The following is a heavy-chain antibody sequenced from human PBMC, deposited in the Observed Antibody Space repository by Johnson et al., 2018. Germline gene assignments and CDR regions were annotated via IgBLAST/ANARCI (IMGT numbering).Heavy chain of an antibody. D-gene: IGHD2-21*02. CDR2: IRSKAYGGTR. J-gene: IGHJ6*03. V-gene: IGHV3-49*03. Sequence: EVQLVESGGGLVQPGRSLRLSCSGSGFPFGDYAITWFRQAPGKGLEWAGFIRSKAYGGTREYAASVKGRFTISRGDSKNIAYLEMNSLKTEDTAVYYCTRGPSRGDRYSGRVWYMDVWGKGTTVTVSS. CDR1: GFPFGDYA. CDR3: TRGPSRGDRYSGRVWYMDV.